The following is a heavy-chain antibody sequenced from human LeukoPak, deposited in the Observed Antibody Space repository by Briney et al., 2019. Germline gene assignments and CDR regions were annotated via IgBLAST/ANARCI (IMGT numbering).Heavy chain of an antibody. CDR2: IRYDGSNK. CDR1: GFTFSSYG. CDR3: ARDGHGSGSYYIVPLYYFDY. D-gene: IGHD3-10*01. J-gene: IGHJ4*02. V-gene: IGHV3-30*02. Sequence: GGSLRLSCAASGFTFSSYGTHWVRQAPGKGLEWVAFIRYDGSNKYYADSVKGRFTISRDNSKNTPYLQMNSLRAEDTAVYYCARDGHGSGSYYIVPLYYFDYWGQGTLVTVSS.